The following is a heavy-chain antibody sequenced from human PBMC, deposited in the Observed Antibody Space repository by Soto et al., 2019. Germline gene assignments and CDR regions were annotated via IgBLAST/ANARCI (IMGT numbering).Heavy chain of an antibody. Sequence: VKGSGKASIYTVTNYGMKWVRQAPGQGLEWMGWISPYNGHTNYAQKLQGRVTMTTDTSTSTAYMELRSLRSDDTAVYYCARHRNFFDPWGQGTLVTVSS. J-gene: IGHJ5*02. V-gene: IGHV1-18*01. CDR3: ARHRNFFDP. CDR1: IYTVTNYG. CDR2: ISPYNGHT.